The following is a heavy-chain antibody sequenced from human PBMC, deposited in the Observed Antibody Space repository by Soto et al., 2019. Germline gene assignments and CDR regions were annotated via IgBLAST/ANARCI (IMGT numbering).Heavy chain of an antibody. V-gene: IGHV3-33*01. CDR2: IWYDGSNK. Sequence: QVKLVESGGGVVQPGRSLRLSCAASGFTYSSDGMHWVRQAPGKGLEWMAVIWYDGSNKYYADSVKGRFTISRDNSKNTLYLQMNSLRAEDTAVYYCARDGLRPDWGQGTLVTVSS. CDR3: ARDGLRPD. CDR1: GFTYSSDG. J-gene: IGHJ4*02.